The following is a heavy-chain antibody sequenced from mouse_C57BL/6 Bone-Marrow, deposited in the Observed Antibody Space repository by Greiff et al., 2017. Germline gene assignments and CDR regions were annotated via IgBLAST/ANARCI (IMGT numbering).Heavy chain of an antibody. Sequence: VQLQESGAELVRPGASVTLSCKASGYTFTDYEMHWVKQTPVHGLEWIGAIDPETGGTAYNQKFKGKAILTADKSSSTAYMELRSLTSEDSAVYDCTREGCGNFAWFAYWGQGTLVTVSA. CDR1: GYTFTDYE. CDR3: TREGCGNFAWFAY. V-gene: IGHV1-15*01. D-gene: IGHD2-1*01. CDR2: IDPETGGT. J-gene: IGHJ3*01.